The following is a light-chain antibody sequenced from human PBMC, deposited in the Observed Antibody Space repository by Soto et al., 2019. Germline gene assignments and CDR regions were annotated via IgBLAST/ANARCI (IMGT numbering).Light chain of an antibody. Sequence: DIQMTQSPSTLSASVGDRVTITCRASQSIRSWLAWYQQRPGKAPKLLIYKASNLESGVPSRFSGSGSGTELTLTISSLHPDDFATYYCQQYYTYSWTFGPGTKVEIK. CDR2: KAS. V-gene: IGKV1-5*03. CDR1: QSIRSW. CDR3: QQYYTYSWT. J-gene: IGKJ1*01.